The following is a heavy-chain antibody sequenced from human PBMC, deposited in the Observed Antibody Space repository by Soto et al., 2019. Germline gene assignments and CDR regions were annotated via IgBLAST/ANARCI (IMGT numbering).Heavy chain of an antibody. CDR2: IYYSGST. CDR1: GGPISGGDYY. V-gene: IGHV4-30-4*01. D-gene: IGHD3-10*01. Sequence: PSETLSLTCTVSGGPISGGDYYWSWIRQPPGKGLEWIGYIYYSGSTYYNPSLKSRVTISVDTSNNQFSLKLTSVTAADTAMYYCARYYYGSGSYQDYWGQGTLVTVSS. J-gene: IGHJ4*02. CDR3: ARYYYGSGSYQDY.